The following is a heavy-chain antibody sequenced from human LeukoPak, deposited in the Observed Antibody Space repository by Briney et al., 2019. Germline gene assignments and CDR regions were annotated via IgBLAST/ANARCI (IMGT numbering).Heavy chain of an antibody. J-gene: IGHJ4*02. CDR1: GYTFSDYY. Sequence: GGSLRLSCAASGYTFSDYYMNWIRQAPGKGLEWVSCIATSGSSIYYAASVKGRFTISRDNAKNSLYLQMNSLRAEDTAVYYCARPQGGSLPAAPIFDYWGQGTLVTVSS. CDR3: ARPQGGSLPAAPIFDY. CDR2: IATSGSSI. V-gene: IGHV3-11*01. D-gene: IGHD2-2*01.